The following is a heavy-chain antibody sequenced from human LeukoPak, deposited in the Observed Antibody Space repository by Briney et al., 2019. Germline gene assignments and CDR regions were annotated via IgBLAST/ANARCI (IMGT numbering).Heavy chain of an antibody. D-gene: IGHD4-17*01. V-gene: IGHV4-59*12. J-gene: IGHJ4*02. Sequence: SETLSLTCTVSGGSISSYYWSWIRQPPGKGLEWIGYIYYSGSTNYNPSLKSRVTISVDTSKNQFSLKLSSVTAADTAVYYCARGHTVTGFDYRGQGTLVTVSS. CDR1: GGSISSYY. CDR3: ARGHTVTGFDY. CDR2: IYYSGST.